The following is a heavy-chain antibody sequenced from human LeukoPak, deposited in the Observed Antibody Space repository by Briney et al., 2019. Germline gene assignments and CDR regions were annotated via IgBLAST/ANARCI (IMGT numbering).Heavy chain of an antibody. CDR2: INTNTGNP. V-gene: IGHV7-4-1*02. J-gene: IGHJ4*02. D-gene: IGHD3-22*01. Sequence: GASVKVSCKASGYTFTSYAMNWVRQAPGQGLEWMGWINTNTGNPTYAQGFTGRFVFSLDTSVSTACLQISSLKAEDTAVYYCARDGGDYYDSSGYFDYWGQGTLVTVSS. CDR1: GYTFTSYA. CDR3: ARDGGDYYDSSGYFDY.